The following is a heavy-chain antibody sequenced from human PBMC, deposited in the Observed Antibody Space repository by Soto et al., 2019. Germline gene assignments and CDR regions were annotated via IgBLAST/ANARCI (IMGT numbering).Heavy chain of an antibody. CDR3: ARPRGKSSSGFDI. CDR1: GFTFSSHC. Sequence: EVQLVESGGGLVQPGGSLRLSCAASGFTFSSHCIHWVRQAPGQGLEWVSRINPDGSTTTYAEFVKGRFTISRDNAKNTWYLRMNRLRAEETAVYYCARPRGKSSSGFDIWGQGTMVTVSS. J-gene: IGHJ3*02. D-gene: IGHD5-12*01. CDR2: INPDGSTT. V-gene: IGHV3-74*03.